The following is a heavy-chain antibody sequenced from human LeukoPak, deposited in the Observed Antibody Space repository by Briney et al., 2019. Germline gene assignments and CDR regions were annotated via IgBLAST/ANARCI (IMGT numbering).Heavy chain of an antibody. Sequence: GASVKVSCKASGYTFTSYYMHWVRQAPGQGLEWMGIINPSGGSTSYAQKFQGRVTMTRDMSTSTVYMELSSLRSEDTAVYYCARVMYPDYGYSYGFYAFDIWGQGTMVTVSS. CDR1: GYTFTSYY. CDR2: INPSGGST. CDR3: ARVMYPDYGYSYGFYAFDI. V-gene: IGHV1-46*01. D-gene: IGHD5-18*01. J-gene: IGHJ3*02.